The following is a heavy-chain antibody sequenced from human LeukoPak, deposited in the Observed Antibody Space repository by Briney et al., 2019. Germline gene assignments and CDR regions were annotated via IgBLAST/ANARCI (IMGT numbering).Heavy chain of an antibody. CDR1: EYTSSDFY. D-gene: IGHD1-1*01. J-gene: IGHJ5*02. Sequence: ASVKVSCQASEYTSSDFYLNWVRQAPGQGLEWMGWINPYTGATIYAQNFQGRVTMTWDASIGTGYVELTRLTSDDTALYYCATSTVTHTRDPWGQGTLATVSS. V-gene: IGHV1-2*02. CDR2: INPYTGAT. CDR3: ATSTVTHTRDP.